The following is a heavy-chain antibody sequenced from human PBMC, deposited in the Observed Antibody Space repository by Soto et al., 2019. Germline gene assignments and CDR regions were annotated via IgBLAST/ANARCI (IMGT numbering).Heavy chain of an antibody. CDR1: GGTFSSYA. CDR3: VGVPPGHYYGSGSYYRFSVYFDY. V-gene: IGHV1-69*01. Sequence: QVQLVQSGAEVKKPGSSVKVSCKASGGTFSSYAISWVRQAPGQGLEWMGGIIPIFGTANYAQKFQGRVTITADESTSTAYMELSSLRSEDTAVYYCVGVPPGHYYGSGSYYRFSVYFDYWGQGTLVTVSS. D-gene: IGHD3-10*01. CDR2: IIPIFGTA. J-gene: IGHJ4*02.